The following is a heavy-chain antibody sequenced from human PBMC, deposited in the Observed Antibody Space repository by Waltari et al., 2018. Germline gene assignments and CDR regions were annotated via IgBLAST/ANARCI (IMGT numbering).Heavy chain of an antibody. CDR1: GFTFTNPG. CDR3: ARGDGGSGLGASDI. V-gene: IGHV3-33*01. CDR2: LWYEGTNK. D-gene: IGHD3-3*01. J-gene: IGHJ3*02. Sequence: QVQLVESGGGVVQSGRCLRLSCVGSGFTFTNPGMNWVRQAQGKGVEWGAVLWYEGTNKNYADSVKGRFTISGDNSKNTLYLEMNSLRAEDTAVYFCARGDGGSGLGASDIWGQGTMVTVSS.